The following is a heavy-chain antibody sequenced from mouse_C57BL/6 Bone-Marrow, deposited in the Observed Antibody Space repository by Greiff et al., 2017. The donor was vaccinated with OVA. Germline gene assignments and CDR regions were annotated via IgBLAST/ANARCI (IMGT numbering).Heavy chain of an antibody. CDR3: ARAIYGSRYYFDY. J-gene: IGHJ2*01. CDR1: GFTFSDYY. Sequence: EVKLVESEGGLVQPGSSMKLSCTASGFTFSDYYMAWVRQVPEKGLEWVANINYDGSSTYYLDSLKSRFIISRDNAKNILYLQMSSLKSEDTATYYCARAIYGSRYYFDYWGQGTTLTVSS. V-gene: IGHV5-16*01. D-gene: IGHD1-1*01. CDR2: INYDGSST.